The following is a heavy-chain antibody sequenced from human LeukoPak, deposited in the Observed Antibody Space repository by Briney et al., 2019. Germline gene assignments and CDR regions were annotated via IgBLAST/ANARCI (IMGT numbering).Heavy chain of an antibody. CDR2: MNPNSGNT. Sequence: GASVKVSCKASGYTFTSYDINWVRQATGQGLEWMGWMNPNSGNTGYAQKFQGRVTMTRNTSISTAYMELSSLRSEDTAVYYCARDQGSGWYHHPYNYFDYWGQGTLVTVSS. CDR3: ARDQGSGWYHHPYNYFDY. V-gene: IGHV1-8*01. D-gene: IGHD6-19*01. CDR1: GYTFTSYD. J-gene: IGHJ4*02.